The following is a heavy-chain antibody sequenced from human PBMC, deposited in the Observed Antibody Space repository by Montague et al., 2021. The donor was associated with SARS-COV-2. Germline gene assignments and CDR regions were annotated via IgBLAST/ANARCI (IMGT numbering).Heavy chain of an antibody. CDR1: GFSLSTSGMC. Sequence: PALVKPTQTLTLTCTFSGFSLSTSGMCVSWIRQPPGKALEWLARXDWDDDKYYSTSLKTRLTISKDTSKNQVVLTMTNMDPVDTATYYCARMDAGPTSYDYWGQGTLVTVSS. CDR2: XDWDDDK. V-gene: IGHV2-70*11. J-gene: IGHJ4*02. CDR3: ARMDAGPTSYDY. D-gene: IGHD2-2*01.